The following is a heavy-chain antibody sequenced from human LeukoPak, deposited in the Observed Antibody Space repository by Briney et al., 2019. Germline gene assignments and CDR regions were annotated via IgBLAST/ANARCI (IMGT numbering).Heavy chain of an antibody. CDR3: AKDVDVGTLDY. V-gene: IGHV3-30*18. D-gene: IGHD7-27*01. Sequence: GGSLRLSCAASGFTFSSYGMHRVRQAPGKGLEWVAVISYDGSNKYYADSVKGRFTISRDNSKNTLYLQMNSLRAEDTAVYYCAKDVDVGTLDYWGQGTLVTVSS. J-gene: IGHJ4*02. CDR1: GFTFSSYG. CDR2: ISYDGSNK.